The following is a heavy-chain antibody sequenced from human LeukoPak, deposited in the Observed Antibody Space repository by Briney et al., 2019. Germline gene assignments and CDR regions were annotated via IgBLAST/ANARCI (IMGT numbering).Heavy chain of an antibody. CDR2: ISSSSSYI. CDR1: GFTFSSYS. V-gene: IGHV3-21*01. Sequence: SGGSLRLSCAASGFTFSSYSMNWVRQAPGKGLEWVSSISSSSSYIYYADSVKGRFTISRDNAKNTLYLQMNSLRAEDTAVYYCASLSIAARLFDYWGQGTLVTVSS. J-gene: IGHJ4*02. D-gene: IGHD6-6*01. CDR3: ASLSIAARLFDY.